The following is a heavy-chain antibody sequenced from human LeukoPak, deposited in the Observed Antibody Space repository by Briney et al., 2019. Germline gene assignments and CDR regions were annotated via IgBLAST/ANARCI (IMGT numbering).Heavy chain of an antibody. CDR1: GYTFTGYY. CDR2: INPNSGGT. CDR3: ARDLIAAAGRYVFDY. V-gene: IGHV1-2*04. D-gene: IGHD6-13*01. J-gene: IGHJ4*02. Sequence: ASVKVSCKASGYTFTGYYMHWVRQAPGQGVEWMGWINPNSGGTNYAQKFQGWVTMTRDTSISTAYMELSRLRSDDTAVYYCARDLIAAAGRYVFDYWGQGTLVTVSS.